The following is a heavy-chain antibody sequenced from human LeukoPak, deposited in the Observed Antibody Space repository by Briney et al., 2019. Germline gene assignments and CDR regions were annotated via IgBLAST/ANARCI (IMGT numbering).Heavy chain of an antibody. J-gene: IGHJ2*01. Sequence: PGGSLRLSCAASGFTFSSYSMNWVRQAPGKGLEWVSYISSSSSTIYYADSVKGRFTISRDNAKNSLYLQMNSLRAEDTAVYYCARSSSTSSYWYFDLWGRGTLVTVSS. CDR1: GFTFSSYS. CDR2: ISSSSSTI. CDR3: ARSSSTSSYWYFDL. D-gene: IGHD2-2*01. V-gene: IGHV3-48*04.